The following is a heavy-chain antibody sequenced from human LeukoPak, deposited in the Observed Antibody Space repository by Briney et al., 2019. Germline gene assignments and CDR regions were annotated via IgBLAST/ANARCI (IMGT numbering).Heavy chain of an antibody. CDR3: ARDMADHYYDSSGYYSFDY. Sequence: ASVKVSCKASGGTFSSYAISWVRQAPGQGLEWMGRIIPIFGTANYAQKFQGRVTITTDESTSTAYMELSSLRSEDTAVYYCARDMADHYYDSSGYYSFDYWGQGTLVTVSS. D-gene: IGHD3-22*01. CDR1: GGTFSSYA. CDR2: IIPIFGTA. J-gene: IGHJ4*02. V-gene: IGHV1-69*05.